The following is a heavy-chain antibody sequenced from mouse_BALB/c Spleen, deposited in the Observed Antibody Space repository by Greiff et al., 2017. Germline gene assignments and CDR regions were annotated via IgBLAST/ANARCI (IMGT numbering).Heavy chain of an antibody. CDR1: GYTFTDYN. CDR2: INPNNGGT. Sequence: VQLQQSGPELVKPGASVKIPCKASGYTFTDYNMDWVKQSHGKSLEWIGDINPNNGGTIYNQKFKGKATLTVDKSSSTAYMELRSLTSEDTAVYYCARVYGNYVYFDYWGQGTTLTVAS. CDR3: ARVYGNYVYFDY. V-gene: IGHV1-18*01. D-gene: IGHD2-1*01. J-gene: IGHJ2*01.